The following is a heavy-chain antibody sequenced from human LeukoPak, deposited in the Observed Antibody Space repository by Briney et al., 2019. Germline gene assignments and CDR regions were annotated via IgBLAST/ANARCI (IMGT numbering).Heavy chain of an antibody. Sequence: SESLSLTCTVSGGSISDYYWSWIRQPPGKGLEWLGYIYYSGSPTYNPSLKSRVTISVDTSKNQFSLQLSSVTAADTAVYYCAGDVMSTALDAFDVWGQGTMVTVSS. D-gene: IGHD2/OR15-2a*01. CDR3: AGDVMSTALDAFDV. J-gene: IGHJ3*01. CDR2: IYYSGSP. V-gene: IGHV4-59*01. CDR1: GGSISDYY.